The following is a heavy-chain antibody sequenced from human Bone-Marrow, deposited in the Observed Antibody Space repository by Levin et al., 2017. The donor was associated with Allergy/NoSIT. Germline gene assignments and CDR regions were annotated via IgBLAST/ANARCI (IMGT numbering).Heavy chain of an antibody. Sequence: SGESLKISCAASGFTFRNYAMHWVRQAPGKGLEWVALISYDGSTEYYGDSVKGRFTISRDNAKNTLYLEMNSMRGDDTAVYYCAKVHSNERWVDALDIWGQGTMVSVSS. J-gene: IGHJ3*02. V-gene: IGHV3-30*18. D-gene: IGHD4-11*01. CDR1: GFTFRNYA. CDR3: AKVHSNERWVDALDI. CDR2: ISYDGSTE.